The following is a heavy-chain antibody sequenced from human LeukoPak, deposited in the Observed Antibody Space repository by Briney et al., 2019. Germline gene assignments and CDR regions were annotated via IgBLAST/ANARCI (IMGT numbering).Heavy chain of an antibody. J-gene: IGHJ4*02. D-gene: IGHD7-27*01. V-gene: IGHV3-23*01. CDR2: ISGSGGST. CDR3: AKDQTGLPAVNFDY. Sequence: PGGSLRLTCAASGFTFSSYAMSWVRQAPGKGLEWVSAISGSGGSTYYADSVKGRFTISRDNSKNTLYLQMNSLRAEDTAVYYCAKDQTGLPAVNFDYWGQGTLVTVSS. CDR1: GFTFSSYA.